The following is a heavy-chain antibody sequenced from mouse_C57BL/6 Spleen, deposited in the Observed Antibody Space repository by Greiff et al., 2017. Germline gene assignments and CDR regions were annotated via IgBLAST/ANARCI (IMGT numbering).Heavy chain of an antibody. V-gene: IGHV1-59*01. Sequence: QVQLQQPGAELVRPGTSVKLSCKASGYTFPSYWMHWVKQRPGQGLEWIGVIDPSDSYTNYNQKFKGKATLTVDTSSSTAYMQLSSLTSEDSAVYYCAREGTLYFDYWGQGTTLTVSS. CDR2: IDPSDSYT. CDR1: GYTFPSYW. D-gene: IGHD2-14*01. CDR3: AREGTLYFDY. J-gene: IGHJ2*01.